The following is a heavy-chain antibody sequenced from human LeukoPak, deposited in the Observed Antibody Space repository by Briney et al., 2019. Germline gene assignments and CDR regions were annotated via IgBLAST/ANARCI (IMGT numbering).Heavy chain of an antibody. Sequence: ASVKVSCKASGYTFTSYYMHWVRQAPGKGLEWMGGFDPEDGETIYAQKFQGRVTMTEDASTDTAYMELSSLRSEDTAVYYCATEFIISADSNYWGQGTLVTVSS. V-gene: IGHV1-24*01. J-gene: IGHJ4*02. D-gene: IGHD2-15*01. CDR2: FDPEDGET. CDR1: GYTFTSYY. CDR3: ATEFIISADSNY.